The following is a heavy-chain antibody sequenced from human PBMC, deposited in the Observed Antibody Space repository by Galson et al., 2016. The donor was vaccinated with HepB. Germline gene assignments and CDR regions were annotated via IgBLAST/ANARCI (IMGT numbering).Heavy chain of an antibody. J-gene: IGHJ4*02. CDR1: GGIFSSHA. D-gene: IGHD5-12*01. V-gene: IGHV1-69*13. CDR2: IIPSFGTP. Sequence: SVKVSCKAAGGIFSSHAISWVRQAPGQGLEWMGGIIPSFGTPTYAQKFQGRVTITADGSTSTVSMELSSLKSEDTAFYYCARDLGYSDDLGDSWGQGTLVTVSS. CDR3: ARDLGYSDDLGDS.